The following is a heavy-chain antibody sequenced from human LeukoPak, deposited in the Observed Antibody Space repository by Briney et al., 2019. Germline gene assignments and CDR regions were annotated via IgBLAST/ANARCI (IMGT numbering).Heavy chain of an antibody. Sequence: GGSLRLSCAASAFTFTNAWMNCVRQAPGKGLEWIGRIKSKTDGGTTDYAAHVKGRFTISRADSKHTLYLQMNSLKTEDTAVYYCTTGLGINWNDLGSFDYWGQGTLVTVSS. V-gene: IGHV3-15*07. CDR2: IKSKTDGGTT. D-gene: IGHD1-1*01. J-gene: IGHJ4*02. CDR1: AFTFTNAW. CDR3: TTGLGINWNDLGSFDY.